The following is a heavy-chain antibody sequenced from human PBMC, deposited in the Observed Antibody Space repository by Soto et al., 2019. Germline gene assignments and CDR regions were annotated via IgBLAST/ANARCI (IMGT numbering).Heavy chain of an antibody. CDR3: ASDYDILSGYKGYHYYGMDV. V-gene: IGHV3-53*04. CDR2: IYSGGST. D-gene: IGHD3-9*01. J-gene: IGHJ6*02. CDR1: GFSVSSNY. Sequence: EVQLVESGGGLVQPGGSLRLSCAASGFSVSSNYMSWVRQAPGKGLEWVSIIYSGGSTYYADSVKGRLTISRHNSENTLYLQMNSLRAEDTAVYYCASDYDILSGYKGYHYYGMDVWGQGTTVTVSS.